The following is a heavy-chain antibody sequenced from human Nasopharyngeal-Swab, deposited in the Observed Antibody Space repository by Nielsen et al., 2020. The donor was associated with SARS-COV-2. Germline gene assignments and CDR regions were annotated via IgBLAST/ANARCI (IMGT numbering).Heavy chain of an antibody. V-gene: IGHV3-11*01. D-gene: IGHD3-22*01. CDR1: GFTFSYYY. J-gene: IGHJ6*04. CDR2: ISSSGSTI. CDR3: ARDYPIIYYYDSSGYLALDV. Sequence: GEPLKISCAASGFTFSYYYMSWIRQAPGKGLEWVSYISSSGSTIYYADSVKGRFTISRDNAKNSLYLQMNSLRAEDTAVYYCARDYPIIYYYDSSGYLALDVWGKGTTVTVSS.